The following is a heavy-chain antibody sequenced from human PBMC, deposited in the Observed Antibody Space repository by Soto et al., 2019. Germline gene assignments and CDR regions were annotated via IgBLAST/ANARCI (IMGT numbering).Heavy chain of an antibody. J-gene: IGHJ6*03. D-gene: IGHD2-15*01. CDR2: IYYSGST. CDR3: ARQGTGGGYYMDV. Sequence: QVQLQESGPGLVKPSETLSLTCTVSGGSISSYYWSWIRQPPGKGLEWIGYIYYSGSTNYNPSLKSRVTISVDTSKNQFFLKLSSVTAADTAVYYCARQGTGGGYYMDVWGKGTTVTVSS. CDR1: GGSISSYY. V-gene: IGHV4-59*08.